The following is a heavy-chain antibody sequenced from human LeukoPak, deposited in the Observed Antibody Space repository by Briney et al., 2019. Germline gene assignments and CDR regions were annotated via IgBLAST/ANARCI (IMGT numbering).Heavy chain of an antibody. Sequence: ASVKVSCKASGYTFSSYGISWVRQAPGLGLEWMGWLSPYSGNAKYAQKLQGRITMTRDTSTSTGYMELRSLTSDDTAVYYCARDEFGTSSSVHRGQGTLVSVSS. V-gene: IGHV1-18*01. CDR2: LSPYSGNA. D-gene: IGHD6-6*01. J-gene: IGHJ4*02. CDR1: GYTFSSYG. CDR3: ARDEFGTSSSVH.